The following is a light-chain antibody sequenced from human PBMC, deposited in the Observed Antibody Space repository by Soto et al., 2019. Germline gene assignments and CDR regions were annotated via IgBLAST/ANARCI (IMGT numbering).Light chain of an antibody. J-gene: IGKJ2*01. V-gene: IGKV1-39*01. Sequence: DIQMTQSPFFLSTSVGDSVTITCRASQTIQKFLNWYQQKPGKAPRLLIYAASNLQSGVPSSFSGSGSGTNFSLTISPLYPEDFATYYCQQSYTTPQTFGQGTKVDIK. CDR3: QQSYTTPQT. CDR2: AAS. CDR1: QTIQKF.